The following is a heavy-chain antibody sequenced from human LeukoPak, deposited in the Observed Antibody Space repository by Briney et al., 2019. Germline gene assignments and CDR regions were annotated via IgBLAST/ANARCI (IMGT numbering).Heavy chain of an antibody. CDR3: AKMGIVVVPAANPPDY. J-gene: IGHJ4*02. CDR2: ISYDGSNK. D-gene: IGHD2-2*03. V-gene: IGHV3-30*18. CDR1: GFTFSSYG. Sequence: GGSLRLSCAASGFTFSSYGMHWVRQAPGKGLEWVAVISYDGSNKYYADSVKGRFTISRDNSKNTLYLQMNSLRAEDTAVYYCAKMGIVVVPAANPPDYWGQGTLVTVSS.